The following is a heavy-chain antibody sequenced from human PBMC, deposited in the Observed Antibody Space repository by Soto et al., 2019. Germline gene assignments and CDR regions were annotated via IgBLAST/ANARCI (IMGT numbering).Heavy chain of an antibody. J-gene: IGHJ3*02. CDR1: GYTFTSYA. Sequence: EASVKVSCKASGYTFTSYAMHWVRQAPGQRLEWMGWINAGNGNTKYSQKFQGRVTITRDTSASTAYMELSSLRSEDTAVYYCASDLRDCSSTSCYPLDAFDIWGQGTMVTVSS. CDR3: ASDLRDCSSTSCYPLDAFDI. D-gene: IGHD2-2*01. CDR2: INAGNGNT. V-gene: IGHV1-3*01.